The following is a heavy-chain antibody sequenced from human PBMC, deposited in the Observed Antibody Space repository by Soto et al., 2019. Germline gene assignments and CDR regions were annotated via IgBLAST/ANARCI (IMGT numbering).Heavy chain of an antibody. D-gene: IGHD4-4*01. Sequence: PGESLKISCEASGYSFSTYWIVWVRQRPGKGLERMGITYPGDSDTRYVPSFQGQVTISADKSINTAYLQWSNLKASDTAMYYCARMIPLNSRIDHWGQGTQVTVSS. CDR1: GYSFSTYW. V-gene: IGHV5-51*01. CDR3: ARMIPLNSRIDH. J-gene: IGHJ4*02. CDR2: TYPGDSDT.